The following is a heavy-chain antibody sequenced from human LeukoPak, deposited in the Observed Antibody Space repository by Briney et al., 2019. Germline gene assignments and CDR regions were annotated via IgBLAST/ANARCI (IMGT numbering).Heavy chain of an antibody. J-gene: IGHJ4*02. CDR1: GGTFSSYA. V-gene: IGHV1-46*01. Sequence: GASVKVSCKASGGTFSSYAISWVRQAPGQGLEWMGIINPSGGSTSYAQKFQGRVTMTRDMSTSTVYMELSSLRSEDTAVYYCARAPPLAAAGVYFDYWGQGTLVTVSS. D-gene: IGHD6-13*01. CDR2: INPSGGST. CDR3: ARAPPLAAAGVYFDY.